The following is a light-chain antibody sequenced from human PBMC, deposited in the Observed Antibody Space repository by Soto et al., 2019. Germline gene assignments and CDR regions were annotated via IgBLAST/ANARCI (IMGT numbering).Light chain of an antibody. V-gene: IGKV3-11*01. CDR2: DAS. CDR3: QQRSNFMYT. Sequence: EIVLTQSPATLSLSPGERATLSCRASQRVSNKLAWYQQKPGQAPMLLIYDASNRATGIPARFSGRGSGTDFTLTIRSLEPEDFAVYYCQQRSNFMYTFGQGTKLAIK. CDR1: QRVSNK. J-gene: IGKJ2*01.